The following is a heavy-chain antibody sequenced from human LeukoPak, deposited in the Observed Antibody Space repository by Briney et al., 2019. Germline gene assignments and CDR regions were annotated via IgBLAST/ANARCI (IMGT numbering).Heavy chain of an antibody. CDR1: GFTFSDYY. D-gene: IGHD1-26*01. CDR3: ARRRDSGSLQHFDY. J-gene: IGHJ4*02. Sequence: PGGSLRLSCAASGFTFSDYYMSWIRQAPGKGLEWVSYISSSGTTIYYADSVKGRFAISRDNAKNSLYLQMNSLRAEDTAVYYCARRRDSGSLQHFDYWGQGTLVTVSS. V-gene: IGHV3-11*01. CDR2: ISSSGTTI.